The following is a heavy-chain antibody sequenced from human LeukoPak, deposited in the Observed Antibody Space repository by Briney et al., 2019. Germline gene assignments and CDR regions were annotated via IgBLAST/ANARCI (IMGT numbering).Heavy chain of an antibody. Sequence: SETLSLTCTVSGGSISSYYWSWIRQPPGKGLEWIGEIYQSGSTDYNPSLKSRVTISVDTSKNQFSLKLSSVTAADTAVYYCAKDLVEGIWFGEFFGPTLDYWGQGTLVTVSS. V-gene: IGHV4-34*01. D-gene: IGHD3-10*01. J-gene: IGHJ4*02. CDR2: IYQSGST. CDR1: GGSISSYY. CDR3: AKDLVEGIWFGEFFGPTLDY.